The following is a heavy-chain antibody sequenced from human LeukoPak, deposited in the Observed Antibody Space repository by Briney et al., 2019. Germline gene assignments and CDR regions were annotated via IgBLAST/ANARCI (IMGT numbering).Heavy chain of an antibody. CDR2: INHSGST. J-gene: IGHJ4*02. Sequence: NASETLTLTCAVYRGSFSGYYWSWIRQPPGKGLEWIGEINHSGSTNYNPSLKSRVTISVDTSKNQFSLKLSSVTAADTAVYYCARVLNYYDTSGYFENWGQGTLVTVSS. CDR1: RGSFSGYY. D-gene: IGHD3-22*01. V-gene: IGHV4-34*01. CDR3: ARVLNYYDTSGYFEN.